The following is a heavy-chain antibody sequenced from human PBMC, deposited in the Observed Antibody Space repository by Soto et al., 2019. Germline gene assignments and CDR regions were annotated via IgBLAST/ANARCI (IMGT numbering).Heavy chain of an antibody. V-gene: IGHV1-46*01. CDR2: INPSGGGI. J-gene: IGHJ4*02. Sequence: ASVKVSCKASGYTFSNYYMHWVRQVPGHGLEWMGIINPSGGGITYAQRFRGRLTVTRDTSTSTVYMELSRLRSDDTAIYFCARAPQYGSAGYYYSFWDQGTLVTVST. D-gene: IGHD3-22*01. CDR1: GYTFSNYY. CDR3: ARAPQYGSAGYYYSF.